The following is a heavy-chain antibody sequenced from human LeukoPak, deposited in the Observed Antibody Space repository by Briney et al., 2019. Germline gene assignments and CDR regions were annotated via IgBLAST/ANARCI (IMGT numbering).Heavy chain of an antibody. CDR2: IWYDGSNK. Sequence: GGSLRLSCAPSVVTSSSDGMHAVRHAPGKGLWWVAFIWYDGSNKYYADSVKGRFTISRDNSKTTLYLQMNSLRAEDTAVYCCAKDRGTAMDYWGQGTLVTVSS. J-gene: IGHJ4*02. CDR3: AKDRGTAMDY. V-gene: IGHV3-30*02. D-gene: IGHD5-18*01. CDR1: VVTSSSDG.